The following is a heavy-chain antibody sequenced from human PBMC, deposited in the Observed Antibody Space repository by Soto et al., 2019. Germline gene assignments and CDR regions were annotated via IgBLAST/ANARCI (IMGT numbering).Heavy chain of an antibody. CDR2: INHSGST. CDR3: ARVCSSTSCYVDY. Sequence: QVQLQQWGAGLLKPSETLSLTCAVYGGSFSGYYWSWIRQPPGKGLEWIGEINHSGSTNYNPSLKSRVTISVDTSKNQFSLKLSSVTAADTAVYYCARVCSSTSCYVDYWGQGTLVTVSS. J-gene: IGHJ4*02. V-gene: IGHV4-34*01. CDR1: GGSFSGYY. D-gene: IGHD2-2*01.